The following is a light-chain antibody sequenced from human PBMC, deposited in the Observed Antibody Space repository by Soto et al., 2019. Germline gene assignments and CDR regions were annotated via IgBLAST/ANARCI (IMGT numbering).Light chain of an antibody. CDR2: AAS. CDR1: QKINNY. Sequence: DIQLTQSPSSLSASVGDRVTVTCRTSQKINNYLNWYQQKPGKAPKLLIYAASSVQSGVPLRFSGTGSGTDFTLTISSLQPEDFATYYCEQTYSTPVTFGQGTRL. CDR3: EQTYSTPVT. V-gene: IGKV1-39*01. J-gene: IGKJ5*01.